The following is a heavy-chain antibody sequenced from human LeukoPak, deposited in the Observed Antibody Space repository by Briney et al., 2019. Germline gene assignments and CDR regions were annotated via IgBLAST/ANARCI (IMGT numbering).Heavy chain of an antibody. CDR1: GGSISSYY. CDR2: IYYSGST. V-gene: IGHV4-59*01. CDR3: ATEVHSSSSGNWFDP. D-gene: IGHD6-6*01. J-gene: IGHJ5*02. Sequence: SETLSLTCTVSGGSISSYYWSWIRQPPGKGLERIGYIYYSGSTNYNPSLKSRVAISVDTSKNQFSLKLSSVTAADTAVYYCATEVHSSSSGNWFDPWGQGTLLTVSS.